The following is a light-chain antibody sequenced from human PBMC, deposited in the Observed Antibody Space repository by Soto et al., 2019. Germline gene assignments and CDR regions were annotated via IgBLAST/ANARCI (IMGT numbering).Light chain of an antibody. CDR1: SSNIGSFYD. CDR2: GDN. Sequence: QSVLTQPPSVSGAPGQRVPIPCTGSSSNIGSFYDVHWYQQLPGTVPKLLIYGDNNRPSGVPDRFSGSKSGTAASLAITGLQAEDEADYYCQSYDNSLNHVVFGGGTKLTV. J-gene: IGLJ2*01. CDR3: QSYDNSLNHVV. V-gene: IGLV1-40*01.